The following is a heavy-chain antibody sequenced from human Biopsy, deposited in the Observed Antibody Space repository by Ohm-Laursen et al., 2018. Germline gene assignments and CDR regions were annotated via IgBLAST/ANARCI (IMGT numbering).Heavy chain of an antibody. J-gene: IGHJ2*01. D-gene: IGHD3-9*01. Sequence: TLSLTCNVSGASVKTSGYFWAWIRQRPGKGLEWIGYISYNERTHYNPSLTSRLAISFDTSNNRISLQLRSVSVADTAVYYRVREPKTGTAEAWYFDLWGRGSPVTVPS. CDR3: VREPKTGTAEAWYFDL. CDR1: GASVKTSGYF. V-gene: IGHV4-31*03. CDR2: ISYNERT.